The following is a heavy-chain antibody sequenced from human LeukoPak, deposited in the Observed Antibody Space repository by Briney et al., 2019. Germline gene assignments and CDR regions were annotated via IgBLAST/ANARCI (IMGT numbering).Heavy chain of an antibody. D-gene: IGHD3-3*01. CDR2: ISYDGSNK. Sequence: GRSLRLSCEASGFTFTSHAMHWVRQAPGKGLEGLAVISYDGSNKYNADSVTGRFSISRDNSKNTVYIQMNSLRGEDTAVYYCARDLGPNYDFWSGYSDYWGQGTLVTVSS. CDR3: ARDLGPNYDFWSGYSDY. V-gene: IGHV3-30*14. J-gene: IGHJ4*02. CDR1: GFTFTSHA.